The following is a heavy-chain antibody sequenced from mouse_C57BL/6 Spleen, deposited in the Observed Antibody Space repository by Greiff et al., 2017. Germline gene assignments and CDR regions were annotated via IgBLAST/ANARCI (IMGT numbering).Heavy chain of an antibody. J-gene: IGHJ2*01. CDR2: INPNNGGT. CDR1: GYTFTDYN. D-gene: IGHD1-1*01. CDR3: ARGVTYGSSFYFDY. Sequence: VQLQQSGPELVKPGASVKMSCKASGYTFTDYNMHWVKQSHGKSLEWIGYINPNNGGTSYNQKFKGKATLTVNKSSSTAYMELRSLTSEDSAVYYCARGVTYGSSFYFDYWGQGTTLTVSS. V-gene: IGHV1-22*01.